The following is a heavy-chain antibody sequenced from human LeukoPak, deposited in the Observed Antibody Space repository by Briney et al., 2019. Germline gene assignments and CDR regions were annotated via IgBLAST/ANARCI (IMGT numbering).Heavy chain of an antibody. D-gene: IGHD5-24*01. CDR3: ARGGRWLRFNY. CDR1: GGSANSGTYY. Sequence: SETLSLTCTVSGGSANSGTYYWSWIRQPPGKGLEWIGYISYSGSTNYNPSLKSRVTISVDTSKNQFSLKLSSVTAADTAVYYCARGGRWLRFNYWGQGTLVTVSS. V-gene: IGHV4-61*01. J-gene: IGHJ4*02. CDR2: ISYSGST.